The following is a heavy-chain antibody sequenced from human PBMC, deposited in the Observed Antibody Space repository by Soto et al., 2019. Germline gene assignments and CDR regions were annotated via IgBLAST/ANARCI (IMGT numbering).Heavy chain of an antibody. Sequence: GGSLRLSCAASGFTFSRYAMSWVRQAPGKGLEWVAAIRYDGSKRYFADSVKGRFTISRDNSKNTVSLQMNSLRAEDSALYYCARDEDVASISFFDYWGHGALVTVSS. CDR3: ARDEDVASISFFDY. D-gene: IGHD3-16*01. CDR2: IRYDGSKR. V-gene: IGHV3-33*08. CDR1: GFTFSRYA. J-gene: IGHJ4*01.